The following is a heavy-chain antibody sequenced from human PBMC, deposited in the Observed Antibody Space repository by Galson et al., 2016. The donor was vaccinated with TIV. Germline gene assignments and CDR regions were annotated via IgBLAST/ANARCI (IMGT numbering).Heavy chain of an antibody. CDR1: GFTFSSYR. J-gene: IGHJ6*02. D-gene: IGHD2-15*01. CDR3: AREGYCSGGTCYSAYYGMDV. V-gene: IGHV3-21*01. CDR2: ITSSGNHI. Sequence: SLRLSCAASGFTFSSYRMNWVRQAPGKGLEWVSSITSSGNHIYYADSLKGRLTISRDNARNSLYLQMNSLRAEDTAVYYCAREGYCSGGTCYSAYYGMDVWRQGTTVTVSS.